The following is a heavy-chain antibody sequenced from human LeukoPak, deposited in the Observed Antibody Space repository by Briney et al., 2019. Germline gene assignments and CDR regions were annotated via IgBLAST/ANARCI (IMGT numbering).Heavy chain of an antibody. CDR1: GGSLGTYY. Sequence: SETLSLTCTVSGGSLGTYYWSWIRQPPGKGLEWIGYIYYSGGTNYNPSLKSRVTISVDTSKNQFSLRLSSVTAADTAVYYCARGSVGASTDYYYYYMDVWGKGTTVTVSS. D-gene: IGHD1-26*01. J-gene: IGHJ6*03. V-gene: IGHV4-59*01. CDR2: IYYSGGT. CDR3: ARGSVGASTDYYYYYMDV.